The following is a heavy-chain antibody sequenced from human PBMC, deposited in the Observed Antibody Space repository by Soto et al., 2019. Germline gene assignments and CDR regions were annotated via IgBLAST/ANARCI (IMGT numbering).Heavy chain of an antibody. J-gene: IGHJ4*02. CDR3: LARRDVHNLE. Sequence: EVQLLESGGGLVQPGGSLRLSCAASGFTLKDYGLSWVRQAPGGALEWVSAIRGGGSTTFYADSVKGRFTISRDSSKNTLYLQLNSLRVEDTAVYYCLARRDVHNLEWGQVTLVTVSS. V-gene: IGHV3-23*01. CDR2: IRGGGSTT. CDR1: GFTLKDYG.